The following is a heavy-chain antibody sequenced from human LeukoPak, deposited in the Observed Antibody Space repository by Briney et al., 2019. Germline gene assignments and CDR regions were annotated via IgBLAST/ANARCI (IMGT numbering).Heavy chain of an antibody. V-gene: IGHV3-30-3*01. J-gene: IGHJ6*02. CDR1: GFTFSSYA. Sequence: GGSLRLSCAASGFTFSSYAMHWVRQAPGKGLEWVAVISYDGSNKYYADSVKGRFTISRDNSKNTLYLQTNSLRAEDTAVYYCARGRYYGMDVWGQGTTVTVSS. CDR3: ARGRYYGMDV. CDR2: ISYDGSNK.